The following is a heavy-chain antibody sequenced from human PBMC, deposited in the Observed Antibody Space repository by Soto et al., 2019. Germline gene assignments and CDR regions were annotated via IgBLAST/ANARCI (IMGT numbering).Heavy chain of an antibody. CDR1: GFTFSSYA. V-gene: IGHV3-23*01. J-gene: IGHJ4*02. CDR2: ISGSGAST. CDR3: AIEVSGGWAQYYFDY. Sequence: EVPLLESGVGLVQPGGSLRLSCAASGFTFSSYAMSWVRQAPGKGLEWVSAISGSGASTNYADSVKGRFTISRDTSKNTLYLQMNSLRAEDTAVYYCAIEVSGGWAQYYFDYWGQGTLVTVSS. D-gene: IGHD6-19*01.